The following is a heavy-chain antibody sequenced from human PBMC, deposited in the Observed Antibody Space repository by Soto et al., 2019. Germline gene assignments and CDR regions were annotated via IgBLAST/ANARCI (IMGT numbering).Heavy chain of an antibody. J-gene: IGHJ4*02. CDR3: ARDTYPPYYFDY. CDR1: GFTVSSNY. D-gene: IGHD3-16*01. V-gene: IGHV3-66*01. CDR2: IYSGGST. Sequence: EVQLVESGGGLVQPGGSLRLSCAASGFTVSSNYMSWVRQAPGKGLEWVSVIYSGGSTYYADSVKGRFTISRDNSKNTLYLQMNSLIAEDTAVYYCARDTYPPYYFDYWGQGTLVTVSS.